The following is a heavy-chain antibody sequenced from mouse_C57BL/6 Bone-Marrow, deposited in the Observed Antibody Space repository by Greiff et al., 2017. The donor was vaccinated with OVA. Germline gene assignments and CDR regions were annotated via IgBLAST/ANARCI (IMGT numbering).Heavy chain of an antibody. J-gene: IGHJ2*01. CDR1: GFTFSSYT. CDR2: ISGGGGNT. Sequence: EVKLVESGGGLVKPGGSLKLSCAASGFTFSSYTMYWVRQTPEKRLEWVATISGGGGNTYYPDSVTGRFTISRDNAKNTLYLQMSSLRSEDTALYYCAIRWWYYFDYWGQGTTLTVSS. V-gene: IGHV5-9*01. D-gene: IGHD1-1*02. CDR3: AIRWWYYFDY.